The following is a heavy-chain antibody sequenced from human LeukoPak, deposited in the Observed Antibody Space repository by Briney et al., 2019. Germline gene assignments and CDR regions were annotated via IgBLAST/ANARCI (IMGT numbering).Heavy chain of an antibody. CDR2: INPSGGST. CDR1: GYTFTSYY. V-gene: IGHV1-46*01. CDR3: ARDSHIVVVVAANPYYFDY. J-gene: IGHJ4*02. D-gene: IGHD2-15*01. Sequence: ASVKVSCKASGYTFTSYYMHWVRQAPGQGLEWMGIINPSGGSTSYAQKFQGRVTMTRDTSTSTVYMELSSLRSEGTAVYYCARDSHIVVVVAANPYYFDYWGQGTLVTVSS.